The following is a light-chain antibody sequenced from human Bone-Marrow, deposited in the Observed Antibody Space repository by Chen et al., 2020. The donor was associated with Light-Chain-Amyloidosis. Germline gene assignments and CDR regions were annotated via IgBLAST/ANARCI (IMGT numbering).Light chain of an antibody. Sequence: QSALTQPASVSGSPGQSITISCTGTSSDVGGDNHVSWYQQHPDKAPKLMIYEVTNRPSWVPDRFSGYKYDNTASLTSSGLQTEEEADYYCSSYTITNTLVFGSGTRVTVL. V-gene: IGLV2-14*01. CDR2: EVT. J-gene: IGLJ1*01. CDR3: SSYTITNTLV. CDR1: SSDVGGDNH.